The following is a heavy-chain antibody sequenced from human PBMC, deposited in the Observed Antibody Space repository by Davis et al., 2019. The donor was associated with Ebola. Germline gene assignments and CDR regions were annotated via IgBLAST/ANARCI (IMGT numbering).Heavy chain of an antibody. CDR2: IMQDGSEK. CDR1: GLTLSRYW. CDR3: ARDNRYCTSPNCPISYGLDG. V-gene: IGHV3-7*03. J-gene: IGHJ6*02. D-gene: IGHD2-2*01. Sequence: PGGLLRPPCSAPGLTLSRYWMSWVRQAPGKGPERLASIMQDGSEKHYVDSVKSRFTISRDNDKDSLFLQLNSLRAEDTAVYYCARDNRYCTSPNCPISYGLDGWDHGTTVTVSS.